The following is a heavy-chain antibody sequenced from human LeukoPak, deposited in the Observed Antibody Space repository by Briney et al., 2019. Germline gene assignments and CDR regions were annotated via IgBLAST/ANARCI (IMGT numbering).Heavy chain of an antibody. CDR3: ARGSGIAAAGTY. Sequence: KPSETLSLSCAVSGYSIRSGYYWSWIRQPPGKGLEWIGYIYYSGSTNYNPSLKSRVTISVDTSKNQFSLKLSSVTAADTAVYYCARGSGIAAAGTYWGQGTLVTVSS. CDR2: IYYSGST. J-gene: IGHJ4*02. V-gene: IGHV4-61*01. D-gene: IGHD6-13*01. CDR1: GYSIRSGYY.